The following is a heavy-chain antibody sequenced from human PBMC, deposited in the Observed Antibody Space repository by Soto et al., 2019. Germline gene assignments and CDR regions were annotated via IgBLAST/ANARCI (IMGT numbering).Heavy chain of an antibody. CDR2: IGTAGDT. CDR1: GFTFSSYD. J-gene: IGHJ6*02. CDR3: ARAVRGGGRDV. D-gene: IGHD3-10*02. Sequence: EVQLVESGGGLVHPGGSLRLSCAAAGFTFSSYDMHWVRQATGKGLEWVSAIGTAGDTYYPGSVKGRFTISRENAKNSLYLQMNSLRAGDTAVYYCARAVRGGGRDVWGQGTTVTVSS. V-gene: IGHV3-13*01.